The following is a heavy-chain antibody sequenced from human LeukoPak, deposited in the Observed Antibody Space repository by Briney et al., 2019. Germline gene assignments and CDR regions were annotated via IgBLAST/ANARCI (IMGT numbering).Heavy chain of an antibody. J-gene: IGHJ4*02. CDR1: GFTFSSYE. V-gene: IGHV3-48*03. CDR2: TSGSGSTI. CDR3: ARGGFNYDSYHFDY. D-gene: IGHD5-18*01. Sequence: PGGSLRLSCAASGFTFSSYEMNWVRQAPGKGLEWVSYTSGSGSTIYYADSVKGRFTISRDNAKNSLYLQMNSLRAEGTAVYYCARGGFNYDSYHFDYWGQGTLVTVSS.